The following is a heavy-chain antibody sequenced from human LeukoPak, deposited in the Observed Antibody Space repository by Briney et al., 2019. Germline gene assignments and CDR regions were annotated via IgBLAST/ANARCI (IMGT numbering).Heavy chain of an antibody. CDR3: ARGAYCGGDCYRFGDAFDI. Sequence: SETLSLTCAVYGGSFSGYYWSWIRQPPGKGLEWIGEINHSGSTNYNPSLKSRVTISVDTSKNQFSLKLSSVTAADTAVYYCARGAYCGGDCYRFGDAFDIWGQGTMVTVSS. CDR1: GGSFSGYY. CDR2: INHSGST. J-gene: IGHJ3*02. D-gene: IGHD2-21*02. V-gene: IGHV4-34*01.